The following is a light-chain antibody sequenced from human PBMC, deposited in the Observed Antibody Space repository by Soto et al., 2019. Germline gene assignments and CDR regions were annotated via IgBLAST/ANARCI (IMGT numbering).Light chain of an antibody. CDR3: QQYSSYWT. CDR2: QTS. Sequence: EIVLTQSEATMSWFPFDRVKLSCRASQYINTRLAWYQHRPGQAPRLLIYQTSIRAAGIPARFSASGSGTDFTLTISDVQPDDFATYYCQQYSSYWTFAQATKVDIK. J-gene: IGKJ1*01. V-gene: IGKV3-11*01. CDR1: QYINTR.